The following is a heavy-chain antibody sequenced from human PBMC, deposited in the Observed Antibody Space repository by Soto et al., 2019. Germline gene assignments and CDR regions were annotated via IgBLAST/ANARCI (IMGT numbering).Heavy chain of an antibody. Sequence: QVHLVQSGAEVKKPGASVKVSCKASGYTFTSYGITWVRQAPGQGLEWMGWISAHNGNTDYAQKLQGRVIVTRDTSTSTAYLELRSLRSDDTAVYYCARGRYGDFWGQGALVTVSS. D-gene: IGHD1-1*01. V-gene: IGHV1-18*01. J-gene: IGHJ4*02. CDR1: GYTFTSYG. CDR3: ARGRYGDF. CDR2: ISAHNGNT.